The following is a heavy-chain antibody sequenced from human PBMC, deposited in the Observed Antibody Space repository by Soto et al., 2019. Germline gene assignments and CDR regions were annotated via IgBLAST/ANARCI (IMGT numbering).Heavy chain of an antibody. D-gene: IGHD5-18*01. CDR3: ATPSGYTFDPYGMDV. CDR2: FDAEDGKT. Sequence: VQLVQSGAEVKKPGASVKVSCKVSGYTLTDLSMHWVRQTPGKGLGWMGSFDAEDGKTIYAEKFQGRVTMTADTSIDTGYMGLSSLRSEDTAVYYCATPSGYTFDPYGMDVWGQGTTVTVSS. CDR1: GYTLTDLS. J-gene: IGHJ6*02. V-gene: IGHV1-24*01.